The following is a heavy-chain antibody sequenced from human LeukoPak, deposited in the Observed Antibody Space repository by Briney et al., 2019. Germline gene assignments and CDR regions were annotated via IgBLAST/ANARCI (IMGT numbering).Heavy chain of an antibody. V-gene: IGHV4-61*01. CDR2: IYYNGNT. J-gene: IGHJ4*02. CDR3: ARVACSGELLEY. D-gene: IGHD2-15*01. CDR1: GGSVSSVNHY. Sequence: SETLSLTCTVSGGSVSSVNHYWTWIRQPPGQGLEWIAYIYYNGNTNYNPSLKSRVTISVDTSKNQFSLKLNSVAAADTAVYYCARVACSGELLEYWGQGTLVTVSS.